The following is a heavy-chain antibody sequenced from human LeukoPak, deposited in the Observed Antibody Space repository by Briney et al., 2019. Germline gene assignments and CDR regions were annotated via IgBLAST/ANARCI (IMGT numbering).Heavy chain of an antibody. Sequence: GASLRLSCAASGFTFSSYAMSWVRQAPGKGLEWVSAISGSGGSTYYADSVKGRFTISRDNSKNTLYLQMNSLRVEDTAVYYCAKDLGIVAKFGGYFDYWGQGTLVTVSS. J-gene: IGHJ4*02. CDR2: ISGSGGST. CDR3: AKDLGIVAKFGGYFDY. D-gene: IGHD2-21*01. CDR1: GFTFSSYA. V-gene: IGHV3-23*01.